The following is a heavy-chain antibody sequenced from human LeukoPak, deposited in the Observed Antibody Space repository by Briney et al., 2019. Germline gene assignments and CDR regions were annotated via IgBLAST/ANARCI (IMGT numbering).Heavy chain of an antibody. J-gene: IGHJ4*02. D-gene: IGHD4-23*01. Sequence: GWSLRLSCAASGFTFSDYSMSWIRQAPGKGLEWVSDISGSASTIYYADSVKGRFTISRDNAKNSLYLQMNSLRAEDAAVYYCARLYYGGNLDVAFDYWGQGTLVTDSS. CDR1: GFTFSDYS. V-gene: IGHV3-11*01. CDR3: ARLYYGGNLDVAFDY. CDR2: ISGSASTI.